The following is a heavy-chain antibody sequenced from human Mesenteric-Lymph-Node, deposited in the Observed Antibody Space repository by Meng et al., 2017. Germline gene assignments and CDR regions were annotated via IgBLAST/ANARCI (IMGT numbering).Heavy chain of an antibody. CDR1: GFTFRGAY. CDR3: TSVVTAIPL. J-gene: IGHJ4*02. Sequence: EGLTVEAGGGLVQTGWSLKLLCAAAGFTFRGAYMHCVRQASGKGLEGVGRIRSKANSYATAYAASVKGRFTISRDDSKNTAYLQMNSLKTEDTAVYYCTSVVTAIPLWGQGTLVTVSS. D-gene: IGHD2-21*02. CDR2: IRSKANSYAT. V-gene: IGHV3-73*02.